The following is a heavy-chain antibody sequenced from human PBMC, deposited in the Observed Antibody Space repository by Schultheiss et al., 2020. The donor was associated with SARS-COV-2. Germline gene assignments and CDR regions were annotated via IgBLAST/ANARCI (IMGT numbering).Heavy chain of an antibody. CDR2: ISGSGGST. D-gene: IGHD6-13*01. J-gene: IGHJ5*02. CDR3: AKDSIAAAGSWFDP. CDR1: GFTFSSYA. V-gene: IGHV3-23*01. Sequence: GGSLRLSCAASGFTFSSYAMSWVRQAPGKGLEWVSAISGSGGSTYYADSVKGRFTISRDNSKNSLYLQMNSLRAEDTALYYCAKDSIAAAGSWFDPWGQGTLVTVSS.